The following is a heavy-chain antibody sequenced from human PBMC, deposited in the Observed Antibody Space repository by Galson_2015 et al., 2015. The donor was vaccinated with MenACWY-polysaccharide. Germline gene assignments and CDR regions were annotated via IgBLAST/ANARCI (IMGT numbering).Heavy chain of an antibody. CDR1: GGSTSSSYW. D-gene: IGHD3-10*01. J-gene: IGHJ6*02. Sequence: ETLSLTCAVSGGSTSSSYWWTWVRQPPGQGLEWIGEIYHDGRTAYIPSLKSRITVSLDKANNQGSLRLISVTAADTAVYYCAKRPIRASGGGLDVWGQGTTVTVS. CDR3: AKRPIRASGGGLDV. V-gene: IGHV4-4*02. CDR2: IYHDGRT.